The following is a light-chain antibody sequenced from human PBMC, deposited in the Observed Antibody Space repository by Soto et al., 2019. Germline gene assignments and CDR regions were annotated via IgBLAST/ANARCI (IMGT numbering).Light chain of an antibody. V-gene: IGKV3D-20*02. CDR3: QQRSNWPT. CDR2: DAS. CDR1: QSVTDNY. Sequence: EIGLTQSPGTLSLSTGERATLSCRASQSVTDNYLAWYQQKPGQAPRLLIYDASTRATGIPDRFSGSGSGTDFTLTISSLEPEDFAVYYCQQRSNWPTFGGGTKVDI. J-gene: IGKJ4*01.